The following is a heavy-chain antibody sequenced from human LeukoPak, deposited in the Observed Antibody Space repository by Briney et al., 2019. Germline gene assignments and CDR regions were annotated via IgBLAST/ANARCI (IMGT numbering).Heavy chain of an antibody. V-gene: IGHV3-21*01. Sequence: GGSLRLSCAASGFTFSSYSINWVRQAPGKGLEWVSSISTSSSYIYYADSVKGRFTISRDNAKNSLYLQMNSLRAEDTAVYYCARGPKQWRQKFNCWGQGTLVTVSS. J-gene: IGHJ4*02. CDR1: GFTFSSYS. D-gene: IGHD6-19*01. CDR3: ARGPKQWRQKFNC. CDR2: ISTSSSYI.